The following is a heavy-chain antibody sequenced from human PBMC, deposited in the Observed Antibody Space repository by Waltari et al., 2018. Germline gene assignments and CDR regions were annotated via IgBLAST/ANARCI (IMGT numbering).Heavy chain of an antibody. CDR3: ARYCSSTSCYALDY. D-gene: IGHD2-2*01. J-gene: IGHJ4*02. CDR2: INSDGTST. CDR1: GFTFTNYW. Sequence: EVQLVESGGGLVQPGGSLRLSCGASGFTFTNYWMHWVRQAPGKGLVWVSRINSDGTSTSYSDSVKGRFTISRDNAKNTLYLQMNSLRAEDTAIYYCARYCSSTSCYALDYWGQGTLVTVSS. V-gene: IGHV3-74*01.